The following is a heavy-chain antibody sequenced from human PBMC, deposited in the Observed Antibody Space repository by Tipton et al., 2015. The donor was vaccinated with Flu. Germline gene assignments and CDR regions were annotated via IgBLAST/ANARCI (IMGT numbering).Heavy chain of an antibody. D-gene: IGHD3-10*01. CDR1: GYTFTSNH. CDR2: MNPRDETT. Sequence: VQLVQSGAEVKKPGASVKVSCKTSGYTFTSNHMHWVRQAPGQGLEWMGIMNPRDETTTYAQRFQGRVTLTRDKSTSTVYMELSSLRSEDTAFYYCARDRGFGAYTFDYWGQGTLVTVAS. CDR3: ARDRGFGAYTFDY. J-gene: IGHJ4*02. V-gene: IGHV1-46*01.